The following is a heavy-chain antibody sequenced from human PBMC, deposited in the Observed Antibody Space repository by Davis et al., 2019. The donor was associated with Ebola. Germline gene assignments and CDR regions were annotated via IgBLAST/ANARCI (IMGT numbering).Heavy chain of an antibody. Sequence: SLKISCAASGFTFSDYYMSWIRQAPGKGLEWVSGISWNSGSIGYADSVKGRFTISRDNAKNSLYLQMNSLRAEDTALYYCAKVMWNHRTYGMDVWGQGTTVTVSS. CDR1: GFTFSDYY. V-gene: IGHV3-9*01. CDR2: ISWNSGSI. J-gene: IGHJ6*02. D-gene: IGHD1-14*01. CDR3: AKVMWNHRTYGMDV.